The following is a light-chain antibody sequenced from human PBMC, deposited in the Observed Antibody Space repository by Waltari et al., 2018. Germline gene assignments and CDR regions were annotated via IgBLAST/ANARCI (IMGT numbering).Light chain of an antibody. V-gene: IGLV1-40*01. CDR2: GSS. Sequence: QSVLTQPPSVSGAPGQRVTISCTGRAPNNAAGAVVTWYQHLPRAAPKLLIYGSSSRPLGVPDRFFGSTSGTSASLAITGLQAEDEGDYYCQSYDTSLSVVFGGGTKLTVL. CDR3: QSYDTSLSVV. J-gene: IGLJ3*02. CDR1: APNNAAGAV.